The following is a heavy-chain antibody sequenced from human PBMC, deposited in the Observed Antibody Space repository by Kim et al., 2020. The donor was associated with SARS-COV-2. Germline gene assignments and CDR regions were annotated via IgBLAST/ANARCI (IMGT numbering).Heavy chain of an antibody. J-gene: IGHJ6*02. CDR3: ARQLVRGDYGMDV. Sequence: SETLSLTCTVSGGSISSSSYYWGWIRQPPGKGLEWIGSIYYSGSTYYNPSLKSRVTISVDTSKNQFSLKLSSVTAADTAVYYCARQLVRGDYGMDVWGQGTTVTVSS. D-gene: IGHD3-10*01. CDR1: GGSISSSSYY. V-gene: IGHV4-39*01. CDR2: IYYSGST.